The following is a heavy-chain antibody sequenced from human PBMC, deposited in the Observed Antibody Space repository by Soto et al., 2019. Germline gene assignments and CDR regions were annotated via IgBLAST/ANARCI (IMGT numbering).Heavy chain of an antibody. Sequence: EVQVLESGGGLVQPGGSLRLSCEGSGFTVSSHAMTCLRQAPGKGPEWVSTITADGATYYADSVKCRLAMSRDTSESTLCLQMNSLGAEDAAAYYCAPHVSCSGGSCQYDAFAIRGPGTMVNVSS. CDR1: GFTVSSHA. D-gene: IGHD2-15*01. V-gene: IGHV3-23*01. CDR2: ITADGAT. J-gene: IGHJ3*02. CDR3: APHVSCSGGSCQYDAFAI.